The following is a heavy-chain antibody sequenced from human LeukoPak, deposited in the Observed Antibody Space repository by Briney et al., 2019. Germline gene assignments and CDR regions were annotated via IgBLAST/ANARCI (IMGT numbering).Heavy chain of an antibody. CDR1: GYTFTGYY. V-gene: IGHV1-2*04. Sequence: ASVKVSCKAPGYTFTGYYMHWVRQAPGQGLEWMGWINPNSGGTNYAQKFQGCVTMTRDTSISTAYMELSRLRSDDTAVYYCARGGGAMYDILTGYYFYYWGQGTLVTVSS. CDR2: INPNSGGT. J-gene: IGHJ4*02. CDR3: ARGGGAMYDILTGYYFYY. D-gene: IGHD3-9*01.